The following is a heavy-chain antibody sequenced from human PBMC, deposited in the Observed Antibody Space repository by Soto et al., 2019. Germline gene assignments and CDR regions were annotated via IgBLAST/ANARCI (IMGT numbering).Heavy chain of an antibody. J-gene: IGHJ5*02. CDR2: IWYDGSNK. V-gene: IGHV3-33*01. Sequence: QVQLVESGGGVVQPGKSLRLSSAASGFTFSSYGMHWVRQAPGKGLEWVAVIWYDGSNKYYADSVKGRFTISRDNSKNTLYLQMNSLRAEDTAVYYCARGMITFGGVTDPWGQGTLVTVSS. D-gene: IGHD3-16*01. CDR1: GFTFSSYG. CDR3: ARGMITFGGVTDP.